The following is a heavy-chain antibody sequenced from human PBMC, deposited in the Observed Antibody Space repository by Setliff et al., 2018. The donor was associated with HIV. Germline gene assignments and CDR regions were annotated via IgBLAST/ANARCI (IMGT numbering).Heavy chain of an antibody. CDR1: GYTFTDYY. CDR2: IHPSSGGT. CDR3: ATTGLSGYHTGLNYYYYFYMDV. J-gene: IGHJ6*03. V-gene: IGHV1-2*02. D-gene: IGHD3-3*01. Sequence: GASVKVSCKASGYTFTDYYMHWVRQAPGQGLEWMGWIHPSSGGTSYAQKFQGRVTMTRDTSTSTVYMELSSLTSEDTAVYYCATTGLSGYHTGLNYYYYFYMDVWGKGTTVTVSS.